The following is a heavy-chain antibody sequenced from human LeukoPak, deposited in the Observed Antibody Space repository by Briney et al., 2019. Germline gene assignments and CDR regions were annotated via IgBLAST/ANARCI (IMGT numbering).Heavy chain of an antibody. J-gene: IGHJ4*02. CDR1: GYSFTSYW. CDR3: ARYGDGSGLVIQYYFDY. V-gene: IGHV5-51*01. CDR2: IYPGDSDT. Sequence: GESLKISCKGSGYSFTSYWIGWVCQMPGKGLEWMGIIYPGDSDTRYSPSFQGQVTISADKSISTAYLQWSSLRASDTAMYYCARYGDGSGLVIQYYFDYWGQGTLVTVSS. D-gene: IGHD3-10*01.